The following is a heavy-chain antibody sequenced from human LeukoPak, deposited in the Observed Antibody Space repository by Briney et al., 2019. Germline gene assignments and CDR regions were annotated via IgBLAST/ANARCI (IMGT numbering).Heavy chain of an antibody. CDR1: GFTFSSYW. Sequence: GGSLRLSCAASGFTFSSYWMSWVRQAPGKGLEWVANIKPDGSEKNYVDSVKGRFTISRDNSENSLYLQMDSLRSEDTALYYCATTYDFWSGYYAGNGYQFYYLDVWGSGTTVTVSS. CDR3: ATTYDFWSGYYAGNGYQFYYLDV. J-gene: IGHJ6*03. CDR2: IKPDGSEK. V-gene: IGHV3-7*03. D-gene: IGHD3-3*01.